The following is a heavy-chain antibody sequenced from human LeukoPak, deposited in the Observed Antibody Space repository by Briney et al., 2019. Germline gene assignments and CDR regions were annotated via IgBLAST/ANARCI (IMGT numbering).Heavy chain of an antibody. J-gene: IGHJ4*02. CDR3: ARVWATISPSDY. Sequence: GGSLRLSCAASGFTFSRYSMNWVRQAPGKGLEWVSSISSSSSYIYYADSVKGRFTISRDNAKNSLYLQMNSLRAEDTAVYYCARVWATISPSDYWGQGTLVTVSS. CDR1: GFTFSRYS. V-gene: IGHV3-21*01. CDR2: ISSSSSYI. D-gene: IGHD5-24*01.